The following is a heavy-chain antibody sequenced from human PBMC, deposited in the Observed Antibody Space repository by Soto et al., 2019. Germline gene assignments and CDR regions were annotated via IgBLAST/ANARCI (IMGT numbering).Heavy chain of an antibody. CDR1: GGTFSSYA. D-gene: IGHD2-2*01. CDR2: IIPIFGTA. V-gene: IGHV1-69*13. Sequence: SVKVSCKASGGTFSSYAISWVRQAPGQGLEWMGGIIPIFGTANYAQKFQGRVTITADESTSTAYMELSSLRSEDTAVYYCARGPRISSTSRIYYYGMDVWGQGTTVTVSS. CDR3: ARGPRISSTSRIYYYGMDV. J-gene: IGHJ6*02.